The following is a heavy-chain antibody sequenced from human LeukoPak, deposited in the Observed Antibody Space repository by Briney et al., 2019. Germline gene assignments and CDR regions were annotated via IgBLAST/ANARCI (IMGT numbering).Heavy chain of an antibody. CDR1: GFTFSSYA. CDR3: ANPTIRDSGSYYGDY. J-gene: IGHJ4*02. CDR2: ISGSGGST. V-gene: IGHV3-23*01. D-gene: IGHD1-26*01. Sequence: PGGSLRLSCAASGFTFSSYAMSWVRQAPGKGLEWVSAISGSGGSTYYADSVKGRFTVSRDNSKNTLYLQMNSLRAEDTAVYYCANPTIRDSGSYYGDYWGQGTLVTVSS.